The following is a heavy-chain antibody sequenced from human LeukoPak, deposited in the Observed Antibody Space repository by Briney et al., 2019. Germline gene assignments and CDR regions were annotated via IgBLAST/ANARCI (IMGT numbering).Heavy chain of an antibody. Sequence: GGSLRLSCAASGFRVSNAWMNWVRQAPGKGLEWVSVIYSGGTTYYADSVKGRFTISRDNSKNTLHLQMNSLRAEDTAVYYCARDQYSYAHAAHWGQGTLVTVSS. CDR3: ARDQYSYAHAAH. D-gene: IGHD5-18*01. J-gene: IGHJ4*02. V-gene: IGHV3-66*01. CDR1: GFRVSNAW. CDR2: IYSGGTT.